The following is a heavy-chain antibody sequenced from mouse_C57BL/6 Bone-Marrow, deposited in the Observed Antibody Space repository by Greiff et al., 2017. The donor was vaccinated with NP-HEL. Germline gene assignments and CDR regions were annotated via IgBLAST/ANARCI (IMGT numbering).Heavy chain of an antibody. CDR1: GYTFTSYG. J-gene: IGHJ2*01. D-gene: IGHD1-1*01. V-gene: IGHV1-81*01. Sequence: QVQLQQSGAELARPGASVKLSCKASGYTFTSYGISWVKQRTGQGLEWIGEIYPRSGNTYYNEKFKGKATLTADKSSSTAYMELRSLTSEDSAVYFCARRRYYGSSPWGQGTTLTVSS. CDR2: IYPRSGNT. CDR3: ARRRYYGSSP.